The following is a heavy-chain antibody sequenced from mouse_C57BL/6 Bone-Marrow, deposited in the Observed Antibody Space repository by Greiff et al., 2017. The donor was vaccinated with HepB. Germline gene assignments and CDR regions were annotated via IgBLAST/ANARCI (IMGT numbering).Heavy chain of an antibody. Sequence: EVKLMESGGGLVKPGGSLKLCCAASGFTFSSYAMSWVRQTPEKRLEWVATISDGGSYTYYPDNVKGRFTISRDNAKNNLYLQMSHLKSEDTAMYYCARDRNYDWGQGTLVTVSA. D-gene: IGHD1-1*01. CDR2: ISDGGSYT. CDR1: GFTFSSYA. J-gene: IGHJ3*01. V-gene: IGHV5-4*01. CDR3: ARDRNYD.